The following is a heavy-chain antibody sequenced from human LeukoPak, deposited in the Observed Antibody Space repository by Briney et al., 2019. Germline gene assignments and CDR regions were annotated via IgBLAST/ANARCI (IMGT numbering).Heavy chain of an antibody. CDR1: GFTFSSYE. J-gene: IGHJ5*02. V-gene: IGHV3-48*03. D-gene: IGHD3-9*01. Sequence: GGSLRLSCAASGFTFSSYEMNWVRQAPGKGLEWVSYISSSGSTIYYADSVKGRFTISRDNAKNSLYLQMNSLRAEDTAVYYCARAGYYDILTGPRNWFDPWGQGTLVTVSS. CDR3: ARAGYYDILTGPRNWFDP. CDR2: ISSSGSTI.